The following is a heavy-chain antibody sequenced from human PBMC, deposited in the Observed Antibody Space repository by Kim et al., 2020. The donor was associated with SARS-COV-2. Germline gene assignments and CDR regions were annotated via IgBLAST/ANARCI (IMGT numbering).Heavy chain of an antibody. J-gene: IGHJ4*02. V-gene: IGHV3-43D*03. D-gene: IGHD5-12*01. CDR3: AKGTPGRDGYNEFDY. Sequence: DPVKGRFTISRDNSKNSLYLQMNSLRAEDTALYYCAKGTPGRDGYNEFDYWGQGTLVTVSS.